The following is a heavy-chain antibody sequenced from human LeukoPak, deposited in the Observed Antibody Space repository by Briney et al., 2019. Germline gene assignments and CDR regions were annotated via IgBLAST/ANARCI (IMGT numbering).Heavy chain of an antibody. Sequence: SETLSLTCEVSGYSISSGYYWGWIRQPPRKGLEWIGSISHSAITYHNPSLKSRVTISIDTSKNQFSLKLSSVTAADTAVYYCATFYGSGSRYFAYWGQGALVTVSS. CDR3: ATFYGSGSRYFAY. CDR1: GYSISSGYY. D-gene: IGHD3-10*01. V-gene: IGHV4-38-2*01. CDR2: ISHSAIT. J-gene: IGHJ4*02.